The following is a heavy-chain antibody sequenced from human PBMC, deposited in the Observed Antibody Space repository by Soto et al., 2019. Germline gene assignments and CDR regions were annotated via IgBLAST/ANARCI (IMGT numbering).Heavy chain of an antibody. CDR3: ATEFRPMAAAGTSAFDY. J-gene: IGHJ4*02. CDR1: GFTFSSYA. D-gene: IGHD6-13*01. V-gene: IGHV3-30-3*01. CDR2: ISYDGSNK. Sequence: GGSLRLSCAASGFTFSSYAMHWVRQAPGKGLEWVAVISYDGSNKYYADSVKGRFTISRDNSKNTLYLQMNSPRAEDTAVYYCATEFRPMAAAGTSAFDYWGQGTLVTVSS.